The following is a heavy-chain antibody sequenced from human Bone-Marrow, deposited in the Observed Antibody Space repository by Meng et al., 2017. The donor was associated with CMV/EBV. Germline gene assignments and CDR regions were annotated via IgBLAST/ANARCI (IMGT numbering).Heavy chain of an antibody. V-gene: IGHV3-30-3*01. CDR3: ARDFWSGYYLGMDV. Sequence: LSLTCTVSGGSISSSSYYWGWIRQAPGKGLEWVAVISYDGSNKYYADSVKGRFTISRDNSKNTLYLQMNSLRAEDTAVYYCARDFWSGYYLGMDVWGQGTTVTVSS. D-gene: IGHD3-3*01. CDR1: GGSISSSS. CDR2: ISYDGSNK. J-gene: IGHJ6*02.